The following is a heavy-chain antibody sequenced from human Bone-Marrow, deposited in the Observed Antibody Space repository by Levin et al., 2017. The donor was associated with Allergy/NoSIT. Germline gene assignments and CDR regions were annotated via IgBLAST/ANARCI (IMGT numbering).Heavy chain of an antibody. CDR1: GITLKNHG. V-gene: IGHV3-30*18. CDR3: EKARTLTCYYPDALDL. D-gene: IGHD3-22*01. J-gene: IGHJ3*01. CDR2: VSYDGNNK. Sequence: PGGSLRLSCAASGITLKNHGVHWVRQAPGKGLEWVAVVSYDGNNKFYADSVKGRFTISRDNSENTLFLQMNSLTPEDSAVYYCEKARTLTCYYPDALDLWGQGTMVAVSS.